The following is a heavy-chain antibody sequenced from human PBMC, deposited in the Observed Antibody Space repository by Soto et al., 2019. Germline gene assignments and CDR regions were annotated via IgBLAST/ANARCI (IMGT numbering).Heavy chain of an antibody. CDR3: ARHGGDYGSGSYYPLSYYYYYMDV. D-gene: IGHD3-10*01. CDR2: IYYSGST. J-gene: IGHJ6*03. CDR1: GGSISSSSYY. Sequence: SETLSLTCTVSGGSISSSSYYWGWIRQPPGKGLEWIGSIYYSGSTYYNPSLKSRVTISVGTFKNQFSLKLSSVTAADTAVYYCARHGGDYGSGSYYPLSYYYYYMDVWGKGTTVTVSS. V-gene: IGHV4-39*01.